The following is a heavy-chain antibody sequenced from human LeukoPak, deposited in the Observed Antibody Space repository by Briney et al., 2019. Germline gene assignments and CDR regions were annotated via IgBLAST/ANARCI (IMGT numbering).Heavy chain of an antibody. Sequence: GGSLTLSCATSGFTFTRYWMAWIRQAPGKGLEWVSYISKSGSTIYYADSVKGRFTISRDNAKNSLYLQMNSLRTEDTAVYYCAREGYQYCTTTDCALYGMDVWGQGTTVTVSS. J-gene: IGHJ6*02. CDR2: ISKSGSTI. CDR1: GFTFTRYW. V-gene: IGHV3-11*01. CDR3: AREGYQYCTTTDCALYGMDV. D-gene: IGHD2-8*01.